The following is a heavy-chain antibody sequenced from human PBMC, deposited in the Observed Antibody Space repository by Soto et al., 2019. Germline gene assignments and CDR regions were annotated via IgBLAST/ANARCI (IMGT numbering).Heavy chain of an antibody. Sequence: ASVKVSCKASGCTFSSYAISCVRQAPGQGLEWMGGIIPIFGTANYAQKFQGRVTITADKSTSTAYMELSSLRSEDTAVYYCARNDWDFYYGMDVWGQGTTVTVSS. CDR3: ARNDWDFYYGMDV. CDR1: GCTFSSYA. CDR2: IIPIFGTA. J-gene: IGHJ6*02. V-gene: IGHV1-69*06. D-gene: IGHD1-1*01.